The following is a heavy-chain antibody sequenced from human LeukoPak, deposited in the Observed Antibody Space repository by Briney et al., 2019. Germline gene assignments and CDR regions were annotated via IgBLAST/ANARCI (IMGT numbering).Heavy chain of an antibody. CDR1: GYTFTGQY. CDR2: INPNSEVT. CDR3: ARVAYCPTGVCLNYDY. Sequence: GASLKVSCKSSGYTFTGQYMHWMRQAPGQGLEWMGWINPNSEVTRYAQRFQGRVTMTRDTSTSTAYMELSRLRADDTATYYCARVAYCPTGVCLNYDYWGQGTLFTVAS. D-gene: IGHD2-8*01. V-gene: IGHV1-2*02. J-gene: IGHJ4*02.